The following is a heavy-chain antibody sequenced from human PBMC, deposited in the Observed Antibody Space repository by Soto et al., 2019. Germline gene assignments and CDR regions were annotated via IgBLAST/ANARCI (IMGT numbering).Heavy chain of an antibody. Sequence: GSLRLSCAASRFTFSSYAMHWVRQAPGKGLEWVAVMSYDGSNKYYADSVKGRFTISRDNSKNTLYLQMNSLRAEDTAVYYCARLGYSYGWYYYYGMDVWGQGTTVTVSS. D-gene: IGHD5-18*01. CDR3: ARLGYSYGWYYYYGMDV. V-gene: IGHV3-30-3*01. CDR2: MSYDGSNK. J-gene: IGHJ6*02. CDR1: RFTFSSYA.